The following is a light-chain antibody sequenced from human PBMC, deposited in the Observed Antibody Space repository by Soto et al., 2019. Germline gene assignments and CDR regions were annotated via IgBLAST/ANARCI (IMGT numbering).Light chain of an antibody. CDR2: GAS. CDR3: QQYGSSPPWT. CDR1: QSVSSSY. Sequence: EIVLTQSPGTLSLSPGERATLSCRASQSVSSSYLAWYQQKPGQAPRLLIYGASSRATGIPDRFSGSGSGTDFPLTISRLEPEDFAVYYCQQYGSSPPWTFGQGPKVEIK. J-gene: IGKJ1*01. V-gene: IGKV3-20*01.